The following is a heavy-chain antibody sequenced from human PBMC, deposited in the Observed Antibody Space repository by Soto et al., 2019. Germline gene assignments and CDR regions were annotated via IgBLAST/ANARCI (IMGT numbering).Heavy chain of an antibody. V-gene: IGHV3-64D*06. CDR2: ISSNGGNT. Sequence: GGSLRLSCSASGFTFSSYAMHWVRQAPGKGLEYVSSISSNGGNTYYADSVKGRFTISRDKSKNTLYLQMSSLRAEDTDVYYCVKLPPADDSSGYDAFDIWGQGTMVTVSS. CDR1: GFTFSSYA. J-gene: IGHJ3*02. D-gene: IGHD6-19*01. CDR3: VKLPPADDSSGYDAFDI.